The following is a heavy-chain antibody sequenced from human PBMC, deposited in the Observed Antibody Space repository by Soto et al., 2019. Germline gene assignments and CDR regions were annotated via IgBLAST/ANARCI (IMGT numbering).Heavy chain of an antibody. CDR1: GGTFSSYA. J-gene: IGHJ6*02. CDR3: ASDPSWEYSSRIYNYYGMEV. V-gene: IGHV1-69*01. CDR2: IIPIFGTA. D-gene: IGHD6-13*01. Sequence: QVQLVQSGAEVKKPGSSVKVSCKASGGTFSSYAISWVRQAPGQGLEWMGGIIPIFGTANYAQKFQGRVTITADESTSTAYMELSSLRSEDTAVYYCASDPSWEYSSRIYNYYGMEVWGQGTTVTVSS.